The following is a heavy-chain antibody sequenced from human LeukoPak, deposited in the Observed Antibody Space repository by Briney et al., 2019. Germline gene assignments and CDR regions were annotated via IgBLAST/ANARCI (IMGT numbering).Heavy chain of an antibody. Sequence: ASVKVSCKASGYTFTSYAISWVPQAPGQGLEWMGWINTNTGNPMYAQGFTGRFVFSLDISVNTAYLQISSLKAEDTAMYYCARFSGGSDYWGQGTLVTVSS. V-gene: IGHV7-4-1*02. CDR2: INTNTGNP. CDR1: GYTFTSYA. J-gene: IGHJ4*02. D-gene: IGHD3-10*01. CDR3: ARFSGGSDY.